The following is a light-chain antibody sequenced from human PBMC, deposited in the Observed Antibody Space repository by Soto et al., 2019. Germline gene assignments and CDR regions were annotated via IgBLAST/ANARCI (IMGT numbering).Light chain of an antibody. CDR2: DVT. Sequence: QSVLTQPHSVSGSPGQSVTISCTGTSSDVGGYSYVSWYQQHPGKAPELIIYDVTERPSGVSNRFSGSKSGNTASLTISGLQAEDEADYYCSSYTTSNTRQIAFGTGTKVTVL. CDR1: SSDVGGYSY. CDR3: SSYTTSNTRQIA. J-gene: IGLJ1*01. V-gene: IGLV2-11*01.